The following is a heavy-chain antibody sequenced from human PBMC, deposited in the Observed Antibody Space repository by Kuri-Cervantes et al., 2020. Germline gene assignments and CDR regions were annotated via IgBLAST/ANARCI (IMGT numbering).Heavy chain of an antibody. J-gene: IGHJ5*02. CDR1: GGSISSSTYY. Sequence: SETLSLTCTVSGGSISSSTYYWGWIRQPPGKGLEWIGSIYYSGSTYYNPSLKSRVTISVDTSKNQFSLKLSSVTAADTAVYYCARGGDYYDSSGPTDTNWFDPWGQGTLVTVSS. CDR2: IYYSGST. V-gene: IGHV4-39*07. CDR3: ARGGDYYDSSGPTDTNWFDP. D-gene: IGHD3-22*01.